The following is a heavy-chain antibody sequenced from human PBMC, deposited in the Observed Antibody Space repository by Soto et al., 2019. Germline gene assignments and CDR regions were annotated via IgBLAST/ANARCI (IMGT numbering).Heavy chain of an antibody. CDR3: ESMERYDSNYYYGMDV. D-gene: IGHD3-22*01. Sequence: SETLSLTCTVSGGSISSSSYYWGSIRQPPXKGLEWIGSIYDSGSTYYNPSLKSRVTKSADTSKNQFSLKLSSVTAADTAVYYCESMERYDSNYYYGMDVWGQGTTVTVSS. CDR2: IYDSGST. CDR1: GGSISSSSYY. J-gene: IGHJ6*02. V-gene: IGHV4-39*01.